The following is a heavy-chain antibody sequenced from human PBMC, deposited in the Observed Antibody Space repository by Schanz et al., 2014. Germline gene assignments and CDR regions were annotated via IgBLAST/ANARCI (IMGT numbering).Heavy chain of an antibody. V-gene: IGHV1-18*01. CDR1: GGTFNSYT. D-gene: IGHD3-10*01. J-gene: IGHJ6*02. CDR3: ARAKRFGDMDV. Sequence: QVQLVQSGAEVKKPGSSMKVSCKASGGTFNSYTINWVRQAPGQGLEWMGWISAYNGHTDYAQKLQGRVTLTTDTSTSTAYMELRNLRSDDTAVYYCARAKRFGDMDVWGQGTTVTDSS. CDR2: ISAYNGHT.